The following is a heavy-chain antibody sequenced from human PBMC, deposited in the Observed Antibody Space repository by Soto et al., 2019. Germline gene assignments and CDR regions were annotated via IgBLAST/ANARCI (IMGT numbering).Heavy chain of an antibody. Sequence: ASVKVSCKASGYTFTSYGISWVRQAPGQGLEWMGWISAYNGNTNYAQKLQGRVTMTTDTSTSTAYMELRSLRSDDTAVYYCARDRENYDSLTGPLTLGMDVWGQGTTVTVSS. J-gene: IGHJ6*02. CDR2: ISAYNGNT. D-gene: IGHD3-9*01. V-gene: IGHV1-18*01. CDR1: GYTFTSYG. CDR3: ARDRENYDSLTGPLTLGMDV.